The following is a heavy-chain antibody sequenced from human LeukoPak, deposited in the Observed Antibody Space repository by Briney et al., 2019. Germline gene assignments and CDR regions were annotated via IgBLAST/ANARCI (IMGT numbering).Heavy chain of an antibody. Sequence: GGSLRLSCAASGFTFSSYWMHRVRQAPGKGLVWVSRINSDGSSTSYADSVKGRFTISRDNAKNTLYLQMNSLRAEDTAVYYCAGGKATVKDYWGQGTLVTVPS. V-gene: IGHV3-74*01. CDR3: AGGKATVKDY. D-gene: IGHD4-17*01. J-gene: IGHJ4*02. CDR1: GFTFSSYW. CDR2: INSDGSST.